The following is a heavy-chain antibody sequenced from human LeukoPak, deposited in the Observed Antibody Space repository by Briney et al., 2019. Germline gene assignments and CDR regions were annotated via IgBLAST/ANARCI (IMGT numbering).Heavy chain of an antibody. Sequence: GRSLRLSCAASGFTFSSYAMHWVRQAPGKGLEWVAVISYDGSNKYYADSVKGRFTISRDTSKNTLYLQMNSLRAEDTAVYYCARVFEGVEDSWGQGTLVTVSS. CDR1: GFTFSSYA. D-gene: IGHD3-10*01. J-gene: IGHJ4*02. V-gene: IGHV3-30*14. CDR2: ISYDGSNK. CDR3: ARVFEGVEDS.